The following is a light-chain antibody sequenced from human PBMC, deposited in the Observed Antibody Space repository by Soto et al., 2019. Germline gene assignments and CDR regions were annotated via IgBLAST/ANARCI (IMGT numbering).Light chain of an antibody. CDR1: QSISAW. V-gene: IGKV1-5*03. CDR2: KAS. J-gene: IGKJ1*01. Sequence: DIRMTQSPSTLSASFGDRVSINCGASQSISAWLAWYQQKPGKAPRLLIYKASTLEIGVPSRFSGSGYGTEFTLTISSLQTDDVATYYCQQYNDYSWTFGQGTKVDIK. CDR3: QQYNDYSWT.